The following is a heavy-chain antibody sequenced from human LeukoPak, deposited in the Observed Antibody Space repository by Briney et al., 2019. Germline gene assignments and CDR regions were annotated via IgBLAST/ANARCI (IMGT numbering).Heavy chain of an antibody. CDR1: GFTFSSYA. CDR3: AKVIREVDMSYDY. D-gene: IGHD5-24*01. CDR2: ISGSGDGT. J-gene: IGHJ4*02. V-gene: IGHV3-23*01. Sequence: HPGGSLRLSCAASGFTFSSYAMSWVRQAPGKGLEWVSAISGSGDGTYYADSVKGRFTISRDNSKNTLYLQMNSLRAEDTAVYYCAKVIREVDMSYDYWGQGALVTVSS.